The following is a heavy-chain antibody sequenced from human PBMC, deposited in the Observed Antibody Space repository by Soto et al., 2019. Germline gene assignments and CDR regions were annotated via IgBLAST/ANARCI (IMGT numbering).Heavy chain of an antibody. CDR2: IGDSGPRT. V-gene: IGHV3-23*01. CDR3: VKDDVSGIPVSDY. CDR1: GFTFSNHD. D-gene: IGHD1-1*01. Sequence: EVQLLESGGGLVQPGGSLRLSCAASGFTFSNHDMTWVRQAPGKGLEWVSTIGDSGPRTYYVDSVRCPFTISRDNSRNTLYLPMNAPRAEDTAVYYCVKDDVSGIPVSDYWCRGTLVTVSS. J-gene: IGHJ4*01.